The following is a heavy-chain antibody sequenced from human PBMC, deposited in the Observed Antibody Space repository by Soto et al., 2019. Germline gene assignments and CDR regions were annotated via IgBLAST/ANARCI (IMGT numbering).Heavy chain of an antibody. CDR2: IIPIFGTA. D-gene: IGHD6-13*01. V-gene: IGHV1-69*12. CDR3: ARNGESRGVGSSCYWPLY. CDR1: GGTFSSYA. Sequence: QVQLVQSGAEVKKPGSSVKVSCKASGGTFSSYAISWVRQAPGQGLEWMGGIIPIFGTANYAQKFQGRVTITADESTSTAYMELSSLRSEDTAVYYCARNGESRGVGSSCYWPLYWGQGTLVTVSS. J-gene: IGHJ4*02.